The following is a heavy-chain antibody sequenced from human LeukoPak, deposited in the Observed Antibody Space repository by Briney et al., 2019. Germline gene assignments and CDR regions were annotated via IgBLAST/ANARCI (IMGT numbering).Heavy chain of an antibody. CDR3: ARSRTMVRGVIDY. V-gene: IGHV3-66*01. J-gene: IGHJ4*02. CDR1: GFTFSSYA. D-gene: IGHD3-10*01. Sequence: GGSLRLSCAASGFTFSSYAMSWVRQAPGKGLEWVSVIYSGGSTYYADSVKGRFTISRDNAKNSLYLQMNSLRAEDTAVYYCARSRTMVRGVIDYWGQGTLVTVSS. CDR2: IYSGGST.